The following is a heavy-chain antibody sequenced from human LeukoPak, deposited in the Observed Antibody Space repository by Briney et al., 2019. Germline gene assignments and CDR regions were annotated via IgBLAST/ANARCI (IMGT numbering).Heavy chain of an antibody. CDR2: ISAYNGNT. J-gene: IGHJ4*02. V-gene: IGHV1-18*01. CDR1: GYTFTSYV. D-gene: IGHD3-10*01. CDR3: AREALVVSLWPHNDY. Sequence: GASVKVSCKASGYTFTSYVISWVRQAPGQGLEWMGWISAYNGNTNYAQKLQGRVTMTTDTSTSTAYMELRSLRSDDTAVYYCAREALVVSLWPHNDYWGQGTLVTVSS.